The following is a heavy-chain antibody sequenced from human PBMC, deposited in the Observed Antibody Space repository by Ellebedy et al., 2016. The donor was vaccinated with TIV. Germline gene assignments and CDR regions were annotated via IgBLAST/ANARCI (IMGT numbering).Heavy chain of an antibody. CDR1: GFTFNTYW. CDR2: MKQDGSEK. J-gene: IGHJ4*02. Sequence: GESLKISCAASGFTFNTYWMSWVRQAPGKGLEWVANMKQDGSEKYYVGSVKGRFTISRDNAKNSLYLQMNSLRAEDTAVYYCARRVAGKASFDYWGQGTLVTVSS. D-gene: IGHD6-19*01. V-gene: IGHV3-7*03. CDR3: ARRVAGKASFDY.